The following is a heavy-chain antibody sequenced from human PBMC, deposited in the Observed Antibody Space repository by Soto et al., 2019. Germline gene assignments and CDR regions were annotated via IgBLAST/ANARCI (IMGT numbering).Heavy chain of an antibody. CDR3: AGGGGVGVAGSAAFDM. D-gene: IGHD3-3*01. Sequence: QLHLVQSGAVVKKPGASVTVSCSASGYPVTAYYMHWVRQAPGRGLEWMGGINPATGAAKYTQTFPGRVTMARDTSTSKVFMELSGPASEGTAVFYWAGGGGVGVAGSAAFDMWGQGTLVTVSS. J-gene: IGHJ3*02. V-gene: IGHV1-2*02. CDR2: INPATGAA. CDR1: GYPVTAYY.